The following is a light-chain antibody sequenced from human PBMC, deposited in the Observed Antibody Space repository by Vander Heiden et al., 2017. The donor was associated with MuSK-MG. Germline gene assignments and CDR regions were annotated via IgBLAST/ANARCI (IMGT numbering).Light chain of an antibody. CDR2: GAS. CDR3: QQRSNWQGIT. J-gene: IGKJ5*01. V-gene: IGKV3-11*01. CDR1: QSVGSN. Sequence: EIVLTHAPATLSLSPGERATLSCRASQSVGSNLAWYQQKPGQAPRLLISGASYRATGIPARFSGSGSGTDFTLTISSLEPEDFAVYYCQQRSNWQGITFGQGTRLEIK.